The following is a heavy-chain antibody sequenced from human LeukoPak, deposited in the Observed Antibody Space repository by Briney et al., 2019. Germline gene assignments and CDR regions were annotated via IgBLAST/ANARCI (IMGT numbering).Heavy chain of an antibody. Sequence: ASVKVSCKASGYTFTSYDINWVRQATGQGLEWMGRINPNSGGTNYAQKFQGRVTMTRDTSISTAYMELSRLRSDDTAVYYCARTKTAAAGNYFYYYMDVWGKGTTVTVSS. CDR2: INPNSGGT. J-gene: IGHJ6*03. CDR3: ARTKTAAAGNYFYYYMDV. CDR1: GYTFTSYD. V-gene: IGHV1-2*06. D-gene: IGHD6-13*01.